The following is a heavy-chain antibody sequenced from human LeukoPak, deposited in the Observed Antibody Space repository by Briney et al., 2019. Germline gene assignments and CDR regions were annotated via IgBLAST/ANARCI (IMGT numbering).Heavy chain of an antibody. V-gene: IGHV4-30-2*01. D-gene: IGHD3-22*01. CDR2: IYHSGST. CDR3: ARHNSGCFDY. Sequence: SETLSLTCTVSGGSISSGGYYWSWIRQPPGKGLEWIGYIYHSGSTYYNPSLKSRVTISVDRSKNQFSLKLSSVTAADTAVYYCARHNSGCFDYWGQGTLVTVSS. J-gene: IGHJ4*02. CDR1: GGSISSGGYY.